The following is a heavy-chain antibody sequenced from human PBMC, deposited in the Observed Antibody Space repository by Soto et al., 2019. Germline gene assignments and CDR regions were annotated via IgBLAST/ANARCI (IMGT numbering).Heavy chain of an antibody. CDR1: GYTFTGYY. D-gene: IGHD5-12*01. CDR3: ARXKGDSGYDPLRAAKFDP. V-gene: IGHV1-2*02. CDR2: INPNSGGT. Sequence: ASVKVSCKVSGYTFTGYYMHWVRQAPGQGLEWMGWINPNSGGTNYAQKFQGRVTVTRDTSISTAYMELSRLRSDDTAVYYCARXKGDSGYDPLRAAKFDPWGQGTLVTVSS. J-gene: IGHJ5*02.